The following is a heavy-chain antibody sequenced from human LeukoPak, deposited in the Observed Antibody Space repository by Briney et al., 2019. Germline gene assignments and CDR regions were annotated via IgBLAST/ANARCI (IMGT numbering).Heavy chain of an antibody. CDR2: IIPIFGTA. D-gene: IGHD2-2*02. J-gene: IGHJ2*01. CDR1: GGTFSSYA. Sequence: GSSVKVSCKASGGTFSSYAISWVRQAPGQGLEWMGGIIPIFGTANYAQKFQGRVTITADESTSTAYMELSSLRSEDTAVYYCARVVVPAAITEDFWYFDLWGRGTLVTVSS. CDR3: ARVVVPAAITEDFWYFDL. V-gene: IGHV1-69*01.